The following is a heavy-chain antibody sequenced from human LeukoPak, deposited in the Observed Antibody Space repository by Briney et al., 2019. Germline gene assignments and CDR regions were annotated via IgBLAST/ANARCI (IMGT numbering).Heavy chain of an antibody. CDR2: INPNSGGT. CDR1: GYTFTAYY. V-gene: IGHV1-2*02. CDR3: ARGRTPMVRGVIQD. D-gene: IGHD3-10*01. Sequence: GASVKVSCKASGYTFTAYYIHWVRQAPGQGLEWMGWINPNSGGTNYAQKFQGRVTITADESTCTAYMELSSLRSEDTAVYYCARGRTPMVRGVIQDWGQGTLVTVSS. J-gene: IGHJ4*02.